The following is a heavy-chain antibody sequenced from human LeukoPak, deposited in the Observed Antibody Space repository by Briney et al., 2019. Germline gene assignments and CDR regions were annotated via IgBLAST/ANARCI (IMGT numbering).Heavy chain of an antibody. CDR1: GGSVSSGSYY. CDR2: IYYSGST. Sequence: SETLSLTCTVSGGSVSSGSYYWSWIRQPPGKGLEWIGYIYYSGSTNYNPSLKSRVTISVDTSKNQFSLKLSSVTAADTAVYYCARHRIAAADTRDYYYYGMDVWGRGTTVTVSS. CDR3: ARHRIAAADTRDYYYYGMDV. J-gene: IGHJ6*02. D-gene: IGHD6-13*01. V-gene: IGHV4-61*01.